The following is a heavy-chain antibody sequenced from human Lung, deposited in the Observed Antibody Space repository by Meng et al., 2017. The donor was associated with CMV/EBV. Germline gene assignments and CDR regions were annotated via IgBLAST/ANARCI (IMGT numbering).Heavy chain of an antibody. CDR2: IKSKTDGETT. CDR1: GFTFSNAW. CDR3: IWNDLGDY. J-gene: IGHJ4*02. V-gene: IGHV3-15*01. D-gene: IGHD1-1*01. Sequence: GQLGEAGGGLVKPGGSLRLSCAGSGFTFSNAWMSWVRQAPGKGLEWVGRIKSKTDGETTDYTAPVKGRFTISRDDSKNTLYLQMNSLKTEDTAVYYCIWNDLGDYWGQGTLVTVSS.